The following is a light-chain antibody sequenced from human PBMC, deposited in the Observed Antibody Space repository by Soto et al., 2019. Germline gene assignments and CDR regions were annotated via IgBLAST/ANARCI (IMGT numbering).Light chain of an antibody. Sequence: EIVLTQSPGTLSLSPGERATLSCRASQSVSSSYLAWYQQKPGQAPRLLIYGASTRATGIPGRFSGSGSGTEFTLTISSLQSEDFAVYYCQHYYNWPRTFGQGTKVDI. V-gene: IGKV3-15*01. J-gene: IGKJ1*01. CDR1: QSVSSSY. CDR2: GAS. CDR3: QHYYNWPRT.